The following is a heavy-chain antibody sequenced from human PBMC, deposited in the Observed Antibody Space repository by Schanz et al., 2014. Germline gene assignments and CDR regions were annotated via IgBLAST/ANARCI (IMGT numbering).Heavy chain of an antibody. D-gene: IGHD4-17*01. CDR3: ARYGDFDY. CDR1: GFTFSRYW. V-gene: IGHV3-74*02. CDR2: IYMDGSGR. J-gene: IGHJ4*02. Sequence: EVQLVESGGGLVKPGGSLRLSCAASGFTFSRYWMQWVRQAPGKGLVWVSGIYMDGSGRDYGDSVKGRFAVSRDNAKITLYLQMDSLRAEDTAVYYCARYGDFDYWGQGTLVTVSS.